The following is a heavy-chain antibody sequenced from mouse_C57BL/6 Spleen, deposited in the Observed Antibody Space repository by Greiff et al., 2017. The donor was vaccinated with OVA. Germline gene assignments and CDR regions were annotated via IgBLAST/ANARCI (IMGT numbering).Heavy chain of an antibody. CDR2: INPGGGGT. CDR1: GYAFTNYL. D-gene: IGHD1-1*01. V-gene: IGHV1-54*01. J-gene: IGHJ2*01. Sequence: VKLQQSGAELVRPGTSVKVSCKASGYAFTNYLMEWVKQRPGKGLEWIGAINPGGGGTNYNENFKGQATLTADKSSSTAYLQLSSLTSEASAVLFCARSAERIYGGYGGKGTTLTVSS. CDR3: ARSAERIYGGY.